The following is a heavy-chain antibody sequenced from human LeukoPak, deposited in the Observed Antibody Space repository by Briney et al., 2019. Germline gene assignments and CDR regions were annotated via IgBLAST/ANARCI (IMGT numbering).Heavy chain of an antibody. D-gene: IGHD4-17*01. CDR3: ARVGARQILEY. Sequence: GGSLRLSCAASGFTVSSNYMSWVRQAPGKGLEWVSAISGSGGSTYYADSVKGRFTISRDNAKNSLYLQMSSLRAEDTAVYYCARVGARQILEYWGQGTLVTVSS. J-gene: IGHJ4*02. CDR2: ISGSGGST. CDR1: GFTVSSNY. V-gene: IGHV3-23*01.